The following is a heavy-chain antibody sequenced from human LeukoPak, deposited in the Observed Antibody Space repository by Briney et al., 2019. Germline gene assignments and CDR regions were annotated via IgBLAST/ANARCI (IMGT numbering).Heavy chain of an antibody. CDR1: GFTFGDYA. CDR3: AKGSPAHYYDSSGYYPAEDY. D-gene: IGHD3-22*01. CDR2: ISGSGGST. J-gene: IGHJ4*02. Sequence: PGGSLRLSCTASGFTFGDYAMSWVRQAPGKGLEWVSAISGSGGSTYYADSVKGRFTISRDNSKNTLYLQMNSLRAEDTAVCYCAKGSPAHYYDSSGYYPAEDYWGQGTLVTVSS. V-gene: IGHV3-23*01.